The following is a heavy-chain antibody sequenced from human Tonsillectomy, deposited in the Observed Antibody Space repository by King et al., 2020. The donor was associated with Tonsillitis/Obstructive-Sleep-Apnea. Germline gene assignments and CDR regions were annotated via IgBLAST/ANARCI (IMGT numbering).Heavy chain of an antibody. Sequence: VQLVESGGGVVQPGGSLRLSCAASGFTFDDYAMHWVRHAPGKGLEWVSLISGDGGSTYYADSVKGGFTISRDNSKNSLSLQMNRLRTEDTALYYCAKALDSSSWGPIDWGQGTLVTVSS. CDR3: AKALDSSSWGPID. CDR1: GFTFDDYA. J-gene: IGHJ4*02. V-gene: IGHV3-43*02. D-gene: IGHD6-13*01. CDR2: ISGDGGST.